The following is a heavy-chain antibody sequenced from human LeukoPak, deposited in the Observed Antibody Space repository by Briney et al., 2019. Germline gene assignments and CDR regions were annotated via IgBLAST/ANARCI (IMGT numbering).Heavy chain of an antibody. J-gene: IGHJ4*02. CDR2: ISTSGSGGAT. CDR1: GFTSSDYA. CDR3: ARAPGSLVSVAGRPYYFDF. V-gene: IGHV3-23*01. Sequence: GGSLRLSCAASGFTSSDYAMAWVRQAPVQGLEWVSFISTSGSGGATYYAGSMKGRFTISRDSPKNTLYLQMNSLRAEDTAVYYCARAPGSLVSVAGRPYYFDFWGQGTLVTVSS. D-gene: IGHD6-6*01.